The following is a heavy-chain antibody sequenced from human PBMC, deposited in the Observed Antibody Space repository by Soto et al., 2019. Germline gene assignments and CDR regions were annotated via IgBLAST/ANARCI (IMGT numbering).Heavy chain of an antibody. CDR2: IIPIFGTA. V-gene: IGHV1-69*13. D-gene: IGHD2-2*01. CDR3: ARDSDPWYCSSTSCSHRYYYYYGMDV. J-gene: IGHJ6*02. CDR1: GGTFSSYA. Sequence: SVKVSCKASGGTFSSYAISWVRQAPGQGLEWMGGIIPIFGTANYAQKFQGRVTITADESTSTAYMELSSLRSEDTAVYYCARDSDPWYCSSTSCSHRYYYYYGMDVWGQGTTVTVSS.